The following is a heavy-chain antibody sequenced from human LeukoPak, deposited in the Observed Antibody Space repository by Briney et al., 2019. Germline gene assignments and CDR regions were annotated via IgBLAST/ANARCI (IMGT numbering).Heavy chain of an antibody. CDR2: ISYDGSNK. J-gene: IGHJ4*02. D-gene: IGHD3-22*01. CDR1: GFTFSSYG. CDR3: AKDAVPPYYDSSGYSDY. V-gene: IGHV3-30*18. Sequence: GRSLRLSCAASGFTFSSYGMHWVRQAPGKGLEGVAVISYDGSNKYYADSVKGRFTISRDNSKNTLYLQMNSLRAEDTAVYYCAKDAVPPYYDSSGYSDYWGQGTLVTVSS.